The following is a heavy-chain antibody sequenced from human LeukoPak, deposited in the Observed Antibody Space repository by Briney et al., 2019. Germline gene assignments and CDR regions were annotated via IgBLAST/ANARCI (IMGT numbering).Heavy chain of an antibody. D-gene: IGHD5-24*01. CDR1: GYTVTSYG. V-gene: IGHV1-18*01. Sequence: ASVKVSCKASGYTVTSYGISWVRQATGQGLEWMGWMSAYNGNTNYAQKLQGRVTMTTDTSTSTAYMELRSLRSDDTAVYYCAREMAAIRDYYYYYMDVWGKGTTVTVSS. CDR3: AREMAAIRDYYYYYMDV. J-gene: IGHJ6*03. CDR2: MSAYNGNT.